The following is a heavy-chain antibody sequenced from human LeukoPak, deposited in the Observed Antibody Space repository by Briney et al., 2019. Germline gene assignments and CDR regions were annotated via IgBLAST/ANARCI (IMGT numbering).Heavy chain of an antibody. CDR1: GFTFSFAA. CDR2: ISARGGST. J-gene: IGHJ4*02. D-gene: IGHD5-18*01. V-gene: IGHV3-23*01. Sequence: GGSLRLSCAASGFTFSFAAMTCVREGPGKGLEWVSLISARGGSTYYADSVKGRFTISRDNSKHTVYLQMNSLRAEDTPLYYCAKDIQGANWGQGTLVTVSS. CDR3: AKDIQGAN.